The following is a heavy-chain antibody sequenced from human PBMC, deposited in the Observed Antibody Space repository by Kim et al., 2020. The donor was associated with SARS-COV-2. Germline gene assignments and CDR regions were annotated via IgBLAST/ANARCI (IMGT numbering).Heavy chain of an antibody. CDR1: GFTFSSYW. D-gene: IGHD4-17*01. J-gene: IGHJ3*02. CDR2: IKQDGSEK. Sequence: GGSLRLSCAASGFTFSSYWMSWVRQAPGKGLEWVANIKQDGSEKYYVDSVKGRFTISRDNAKNSLYLQMNSLRAEDTAVYYCARDRGYGDYKAFDIWGQGTMVTVSS. V-gene: IGHV3-7*01. CDR3: ARDRGYGDYKAFDI.